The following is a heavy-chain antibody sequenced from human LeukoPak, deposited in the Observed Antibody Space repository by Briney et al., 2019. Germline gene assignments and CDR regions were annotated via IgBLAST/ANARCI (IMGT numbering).Heavy chain of an antibody. D-gene: IGHD1-26*01. CDR2: ISGSGGST. V-gene: IGHV3-23*01. J-gene: IGHJ4*02. Sequence: GGSLRLSCAASGFTFSSYAMRWVRQAPGKGMEWVSAISGSGGSTYYADPVKGRFTISRDNSKNTLYLQMNSLRAEDTAVYYCAKDLLGSGYYFDYWGQGTLVTVSS. CDR1: GFTFSSYA. CDR3: AKDLLGSGYYFDY.